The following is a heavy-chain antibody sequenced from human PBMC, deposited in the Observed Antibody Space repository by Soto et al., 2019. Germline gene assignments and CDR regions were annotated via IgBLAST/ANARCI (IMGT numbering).Heavy chain of an antibody. Sequence: QVQLVQSGAEVKKPGASVKVSCKASGYTFTSYGISWVRQAPGQGLEWMGWISAYNGNTNYAQKLQGRVTMTTDTSTSTADMELRRRRSDDTAVYYCARDRGAYGMDVWGQGTPVTVSS. CDR2: ISAYNGNT. V-gene: IGHV1-18*01. CDR3: ARDRGAYGMDV. J-gene: IGHJ6*02. CDR1: GYTFTSYG.